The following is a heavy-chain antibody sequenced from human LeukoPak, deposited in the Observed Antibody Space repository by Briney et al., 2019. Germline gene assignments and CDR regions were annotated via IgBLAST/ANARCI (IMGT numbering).Heavy chain of an antibody. J-gene: IGHJ5*02. CDR2: IIPIFGTA. CDR1: GGTFSSYA. D-gene: IGHD2-2*02. Sequence: SVKVSCKASGGTFSSYAISWVRQAPGQGLEWMGGIIPIFGTANYAQKFQGRVTITADESTSTAYMELSSLRSEDTAVYYCARDGCCSSTSCYSLSWFDPWGQGTLVTVSS. CDR3: ARDGCCSSTSCYSLSWFDP. V-gene: IGHV1-69*01.